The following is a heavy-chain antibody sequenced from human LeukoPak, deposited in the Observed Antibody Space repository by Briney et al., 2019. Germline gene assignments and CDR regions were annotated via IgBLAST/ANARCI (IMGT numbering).Heavy chain of an antibody. CDR1: GFNFGDYA. CDR3: TRDLRWLAYDY. Sequence: GRSMRLSCTASGFNFGDYAMSWVRQAPGKGLEWVGFIRSKAYGGTTEYAASVKGRFTISRDDSKSIAYLQMNSLKTEDTAVYYCTRDLRWLAYDYWGQGTLVTVSS. J-gene: IGHJ4*02. V-gene: IGHV3-49*04. D-gene: IGHD6-19*01. CDR2: IRSKAYGGTT.